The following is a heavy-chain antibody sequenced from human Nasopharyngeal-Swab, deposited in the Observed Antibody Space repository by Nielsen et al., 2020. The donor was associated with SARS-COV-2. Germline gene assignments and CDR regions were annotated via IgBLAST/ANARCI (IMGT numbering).Heavy chain of an antibody. CDR3: VKGPDYDFWSGYYTGIIGY. CDR2: ISSNGGST. D-gene: IGHD3-3*01. V-gene: IGHV3-64D*08. J-gene: IGHJ4*02. Sequence: GESLKISCSASGFTFSSYAMHWVRQAPGKRLEYVSAISSNGGSTYYADSVKGRFTISRDNSKNTLYLQMSSLRAEDTAVYYCVKGPDYDFWSGYYTGIIGYWGQGTLVTVSS. CDR1: GFTFSSYA.